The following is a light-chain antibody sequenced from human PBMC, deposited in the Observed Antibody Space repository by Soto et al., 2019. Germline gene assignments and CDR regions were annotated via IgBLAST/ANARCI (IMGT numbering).Light chain of an antibody. Sequence: SYELTQPLSVSVALGQTARITCGGNNIGSKNVNWYQQKPGQAPVLVIYRDSNRPSGIPERFSGSISGNTVTLTISRAQAGDEADYYCQVWDSSTVVFGGGTELTVL. J-gene: IGLJ2*01. CDR3: QVWDSSTVV. CDR2: RDS. CDR1: NIGSKN. V-gene: IGLV3-9*01.